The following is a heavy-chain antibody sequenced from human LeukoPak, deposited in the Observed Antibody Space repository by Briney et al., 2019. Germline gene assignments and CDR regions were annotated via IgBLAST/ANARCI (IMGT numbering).Heavy chain of an antibody. J-gene: IGHJ4*02. Sequence: PSETLSLTCSVSGGSISSYYWTWIRQSPGKGLEWIWYIYYSGSTNYNPSLKSRVTISVDTSKNQLSLKLNSVTAADTAVYYCARGSGWYAFWGQGTLVTVSS. V-gene: IGHV4-59*01. CDR1: GGSISSYY. D-gene: IGHD6-19*01. CDR3: ARGSGWYAF. CDR2: IYYSGST.